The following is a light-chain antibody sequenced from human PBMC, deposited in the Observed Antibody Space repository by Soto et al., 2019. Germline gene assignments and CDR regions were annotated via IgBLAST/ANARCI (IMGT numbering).Light chain of an antibody. Sequence: QSVLTQVASVSGSPGQSITLSCTGTSSDVGTFNLVSWYQQHPGKAPRLMIYEVIKRPSGVSNRFSGSKSGNTASLTISGLQAEDEADYYCNSYTGSSTYVFGTGTKVTVL. J-gene: IGLJ1*01. V-gene: IGLV2-14*02. CDR1: SSDVGTFNL. CDR2: EVI. CDR3: NSYTGSSTYV.